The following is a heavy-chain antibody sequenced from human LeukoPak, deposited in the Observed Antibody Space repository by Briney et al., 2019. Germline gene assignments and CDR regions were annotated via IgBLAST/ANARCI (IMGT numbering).Heavy chain of an antibody. D-gene: IGHD5-18*01. Sequence: SETLSLTCAVYGGSFSGYYWSWIRQPPGKGLEWTGEINHSGSTNYNPSLKSRVTISVDTSKNQFSLKLSSVTAADTAVYYCARPRGYSYGYVMNPGWFDPWGQGTLVTVSS. CDR1: GGSFSGYY. V-gene: IGHV4-34*01. CDR3: ARPRGYSYGYVMNPGWFDP. J-gene: IGHJ5*02. CDR2: INHSGST.